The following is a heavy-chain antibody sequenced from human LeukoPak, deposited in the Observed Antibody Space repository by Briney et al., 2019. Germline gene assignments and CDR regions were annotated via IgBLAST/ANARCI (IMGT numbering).Heavy chain of an antibody. CDR3: ARGVRGQQLVYYYYYYMDV. CDR1: GVSISSYY. Sequence: SETLSLTCTVSGVSISSYYWSWIRQPPGKGLEWIGYIYYSGSTNYNPSLKSRVTISVDTSKNQFSLKLSSVTAADTAVYYCARGVRGQQLVYYYYYYMDVWGKGTTVTISS. J-gene: IGHJ6*03. V-gene: IGHV4-59*01. CDR2: IYYSGST. D-gene: IGHD6-13*01.